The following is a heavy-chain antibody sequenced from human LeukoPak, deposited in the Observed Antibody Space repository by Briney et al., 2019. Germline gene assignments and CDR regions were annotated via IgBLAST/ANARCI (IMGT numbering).Heavy chain of an antibody. V-gene: IGHV3-23*01. Sequence: GGSLRLSCAASGFTFSNYAMSWVRQAPGKGLEWVSGINGNGGSTYNADSVKGRFTISRDNSKNSLYLQMNSLRAEDTAVYYCARGPGVRIDYWGQGTLVTVSS. CDR3: ARGPGVRIDY. D-gene: IGHD1-14*01. CDR1: GFTFSNYA. CDR2: INGNGGST. J-gene: IGHJ4*02.